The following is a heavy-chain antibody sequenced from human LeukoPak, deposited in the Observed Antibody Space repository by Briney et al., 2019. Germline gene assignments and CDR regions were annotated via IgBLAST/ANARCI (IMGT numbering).Heavy chain of an antibody. J-gene: IGHJ4*02. CDR1: DDSISDYY. CDR2: FHNSGTS. Sequence: SETLSLTCTVSDDSISDYYRGWIRQPPGKGLEWIGYFHNSGTSTYNPSLKSRVTMSVDTSENQFSLKLSSVTAADTAVYYCARWSSGWYYFDYWGQGTLVTVSP. CDR3: ARWSSGWYYFDY. V-gene: IGHV4-59*12. D-gene: IGHD6-19*01.